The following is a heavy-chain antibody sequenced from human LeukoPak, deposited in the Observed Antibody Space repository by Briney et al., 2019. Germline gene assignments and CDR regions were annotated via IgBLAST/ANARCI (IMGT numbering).Heavy chain of an antibody. CDR2: IFDSGSP. D-gene: IGHD6-19*01. V-gene: IGHV4-59*08. CDR3: ARHDDNGWYFFDI. Sequence: PSDTLSLTCTVSGGSIGTYHWSWVRQPPGKGLEWIGYIFDSGSPSYRPALKSRVTISLDTSKNHVSLRLQSATAADTAIYYCARHDDNGWYFFDIWGQGTLVTVSS. J-gene: IGHJ4*02. CDR1: GGSIGTYH.